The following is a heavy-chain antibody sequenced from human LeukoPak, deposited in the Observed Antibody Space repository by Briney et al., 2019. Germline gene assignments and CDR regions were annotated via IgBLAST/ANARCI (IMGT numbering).Heavy chain of an antibody. V-gene: IGHV3-21*01. Sequence: GGSLRLSCAASGFTFSSYSMNWVRQAPGKGLEWVSSISSSSSYIYYADSVKGRFTISRDNAKNSLYLQMNSLRAEDTAAYYCARDSLVGANLDYWGQGTLVTVSS. D-gene: IGHD1-26*01. CDR1: GFTFSSYS. J-gene: IGHJ4*02. CDR2: ISSSSSYI. CDR3: ARDSLVGANLDY.